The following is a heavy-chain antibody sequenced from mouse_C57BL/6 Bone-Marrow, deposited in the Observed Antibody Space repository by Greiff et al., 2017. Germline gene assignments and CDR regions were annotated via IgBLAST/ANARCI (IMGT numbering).Heavy chain of an antibody. CDR1: DSEVFPIAY. Sequence: QVQLKESGSELRSPGSSVKLSCKDFDSEVFPIAYMSWVRQKPGHGFEWIGGILPSIGRTIYGAKFEDKATLDADTLSNTAYLELNSLTSEDSAIYYCARGFDGGFAYWGQGTLVTVSA. V-gene: IGHV15-2*01. CDR2: ILPSIGRT. J-gene: IGHJ3*01. CDR3: ARGFDGGFAY.